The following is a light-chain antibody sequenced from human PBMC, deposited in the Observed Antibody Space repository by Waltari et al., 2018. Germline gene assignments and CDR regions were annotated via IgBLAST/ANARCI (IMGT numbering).Light chain of an antibody. J-gene: IGLJ2*01. CDR2: DVT. V-gene: IGLV2-11*01. Sequence: QSALTQPRSVSGSPGQSVTISCTGTNNDVGSYDLVSWYQQHPGKAPNLVNFDVTKRPSGIPDRFSGSKTASTLSMSISQIQAEDEADYYSYSYERYYALLFGGGTKVTVL. CDR1: NNDVGSYDL. CDR3: YSYERYYALL.